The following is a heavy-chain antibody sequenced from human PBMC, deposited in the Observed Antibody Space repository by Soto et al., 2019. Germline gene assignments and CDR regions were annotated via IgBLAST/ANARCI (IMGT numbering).Heavy chain of an antibody. D-gene: IGHD6-6*01. J-gene: IGHJ4*02. V-gene: IGHV3-11*01. Sequence: QVQLVESGGGLVKPGGSVRLSCAASGFSFSDSYMSWVRQAPGKGLEWVSYISGSSITISHAVSVQGRFTISRDNGKNSVYLQMDSLRAEDTAVYYCARFLGGIPARPFDYWGQGTLVTVSS. CDR2: ISGSSITI. CDR3: ARFLGGIPARPFDY. CDR1: GFSFSDSY.